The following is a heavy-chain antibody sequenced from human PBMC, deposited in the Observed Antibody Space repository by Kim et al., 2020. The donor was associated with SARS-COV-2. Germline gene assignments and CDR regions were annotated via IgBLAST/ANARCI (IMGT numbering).Heavy chain of an antibody. CDR1: GFTVSSNF. Sequence: GGSLRLSCAASGFTVSSNFMSWVRQAPGKGLEWVSVIYSGGSTYYADSVKGRFTISRDNSKNTLYLQMNSLRAEDTAVYYCARDTTEAYYYDSSGYYYWGQGTLVTVSS. CDR3: ARDTTEAYYYDSSGYYY. D-gene: IGHD3-22*01. V-gene: IGHV3-53*01. CDR2: IYSGGST. J-gene: IGHJ4*02.